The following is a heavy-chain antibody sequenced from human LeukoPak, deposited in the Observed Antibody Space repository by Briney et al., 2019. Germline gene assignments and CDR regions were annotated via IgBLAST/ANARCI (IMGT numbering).Heavy chain of an antibody. Sequence: GGSLTLSCAASGFTFSSYDMHWVRQAAGKGLEWVAVISYVGSKKYYPDSVKGRFTIARNNAEKPLLLQRNSLTAEDTAGYYWAKDADTEGERYFDLWGRGILVTVFS. CDR3: AKDADTEGERYFDL. D-gene: IGHD3-16*01. CDR1: GFTFSSYD. J-gene: IGHJ2*01. CDR2: ISYVGSKK. V-gene: IGHV3-30-3*01.